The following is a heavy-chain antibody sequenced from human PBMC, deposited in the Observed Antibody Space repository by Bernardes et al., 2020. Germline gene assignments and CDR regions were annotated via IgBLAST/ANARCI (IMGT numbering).Heavy chain of an antibody. CDR2: ISYDGSNK. V-gene: IGHV3-30*18. Sequence: GGSLRLSCAASGFTFSSYGMHWVRQAPGKGLEWVAVISYDGSNKYYADSVKGRFTISRDNSKNTLYLQMNSLRAEDTAVYYCAKDLYFFYYGGNSESGIDYWGQGTLVTVSS. CDR3: AKDLYFFYYGGNSESGIDY. D-gene: IGHD4-17*01. CDR1: GFTFSSYG. J-gene: IGHJ4*02.